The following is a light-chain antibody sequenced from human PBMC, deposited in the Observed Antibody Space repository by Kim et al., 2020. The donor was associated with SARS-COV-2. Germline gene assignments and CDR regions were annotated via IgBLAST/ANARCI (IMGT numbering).Light chain of an antibody. CDR1: QTVLYNSNNKNY. CDR3: QQYYSTPPS. Sequence: DIVMTQSPDSLAVSLGERATLNCKSSQTVLYNSNNKNYLAWYQQKPGQAPKLLIYWASIRESGVSDRFSGSGSETDFTLTISSLQAEDVAVYYCQQYYSTPPSFGQGIKLEIK. J-gene: IGKJ2*03. CDR2: WAS. V-gene: IGKV4-1*01.